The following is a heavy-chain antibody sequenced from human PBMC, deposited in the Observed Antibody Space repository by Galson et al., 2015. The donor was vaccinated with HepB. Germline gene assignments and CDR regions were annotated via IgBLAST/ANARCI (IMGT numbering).Heavy chain of an antibody. D-gene: IGHD3-22*01. J-gene: IGHJ3*02. V-gene: IGHV3-23*01. Sequence: SLRLSCAASGFTFSSYAMSWVRQAPGKGLEWVSAISGSGGSTYYADSVKGRFTISRDNSKNTLYLQMNSLRAEDTAVYYCAKPPPMYYYDSSGYDDAFDIWGQGTMVTVSS. CDR1: GFTFSSYA. CDR3: AKPPPMYYYDSSGYDDAFDI. CDR2: ISGSGGST.